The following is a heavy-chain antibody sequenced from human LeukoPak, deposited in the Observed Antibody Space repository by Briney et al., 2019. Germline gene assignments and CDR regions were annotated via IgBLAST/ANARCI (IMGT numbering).Heavy chain of an antibody. CDR1: GGSISSGGYS. Sequence: PQTLSLTCAVSGGSISSGGYSWSWIRQPPGKGLEWIGYIYHSGSTYYNPSLKSRVTISVDTSKSQFSLKLRSVTAADTAVYYCARDRTYSDSSTTYFYGMDVWGHGTTVTVSS. CDR2: IYHSGST. J-gene: IGHJ6*02. CDR3: ARDRTYSDSSTTYFYGMDV. V-gene: IGHV4-30-2*01. D-gene: IGHD1-26*01.